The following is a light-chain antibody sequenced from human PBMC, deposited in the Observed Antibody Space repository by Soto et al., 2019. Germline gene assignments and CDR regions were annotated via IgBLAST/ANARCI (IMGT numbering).Light chain of an antibody. CDR3: QQYGSSRT. J-gene: IGKJ5*01. CDR2: GAS. Sequence: IVLTQPPGTLSLSPGERATLSCRASQSVSSSYLAWYQQKPGQAPRLLIYGASSRATGIPDRFSGSGSGTDFTLTISRLEPEDFAVYYCQQYGSSRTFGQGTRLEI. CDR1: QSVSSSY. V-gene: IGKV3-20*01.